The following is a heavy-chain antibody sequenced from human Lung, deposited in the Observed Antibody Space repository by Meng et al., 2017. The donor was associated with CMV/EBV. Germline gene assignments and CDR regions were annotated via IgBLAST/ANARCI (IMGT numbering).Heavy chain of an antibody. D-gene: IGHD2-21*01. CDR3: ARVFSIPYGMDV. CDR2: ISSSGSTI. V-gene: IGHV3-11*01. CDR1: GFTFSDYY. J-gene: IGHJ6*02. Sequence: SCAASGFTFSDYYMSWIRQAPGKGLEWVSYISSSGSTIYYADSVKGRFTISRDNAKNSLYLQMNSLRAEDTAVYYCARVFSIPYGMDVWGQGTTVTCSS.